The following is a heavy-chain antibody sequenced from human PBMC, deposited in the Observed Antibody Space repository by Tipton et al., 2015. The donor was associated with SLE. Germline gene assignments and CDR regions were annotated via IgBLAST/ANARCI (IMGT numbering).Heavy chain of an antibody. Sequence: GLVKPSETLSLMCTVSGVSISSHYWTWIRQPPGKGLEWIGYIHYSGSTSYNPSLKSRVTISVDTSNNHFSLKLTSVTAADTAVYYCAREPYYYDSSGYYVSWFDPWGQGTLVTVSS. CDR1: GVSISSHY. D-gene: IGHD3-22*01. CDR3: AREPYYYDSSGYYVSWFDP. V-gene: IGHV4-59*08. CDR2: IHYSGST. J-gene: IGHJ5*02.